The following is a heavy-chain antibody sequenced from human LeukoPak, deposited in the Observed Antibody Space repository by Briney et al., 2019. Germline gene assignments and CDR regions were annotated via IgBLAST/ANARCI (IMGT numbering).Heavy chain of an antibody. CDR2: IYTSGST. Sequence: SETLSLTCTVSGGSISSYYWSWIRQPAGKGLEWIGRIYTSGSTNYNPSLKSRVTMSVDTSKNQFSLKLSSVTAADTAVYYCARALRVTMVRGVIITRYYFDYWGQGTLVTVSS. D-gene: IGHD3-10*01. CDR1: GGSISSYY. V-gene: IGHV4-4*07. J-gene: IGHJ4*02. CDR3: ARALRVTMVRGVIITRYYFDY.